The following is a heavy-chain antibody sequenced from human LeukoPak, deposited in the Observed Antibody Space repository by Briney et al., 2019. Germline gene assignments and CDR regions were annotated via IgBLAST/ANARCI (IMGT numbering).Heavy chain of an antibody. V-gene: IGHV4-34*01. CDR2: INHSGST. J-gene: IGHJ4*02. Sequence: PSETLSLTCAVYGGSFSGYYWSWIRQPPGKGLEWIGEINHSGSTNYNPSLKSRVTISVDTSRNQFSLKLSSVTAADTAVYYCARLGSVRGPDYWGQGTLVTVSS. CDR3: ARLGSVRGPDY. D-gene: IGHD3-10*01. CDR1: GGSFSGYY.